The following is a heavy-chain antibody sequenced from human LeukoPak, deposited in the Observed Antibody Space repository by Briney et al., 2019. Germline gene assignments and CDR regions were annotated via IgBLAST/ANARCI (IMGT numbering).Heavy chain of an antibody. Sequence: ASVKVSCKASGYTSTSYDINWVRQATGQGLEWMGWMNPNSGNTGYAQKFQGRVTITRNTSISTAYMELSSLRSEDTAVYYCARGGGSSGWYSYYYYMDVWGKGTTVTVSS. V-gene: IGHV1-8*03. CDR1: GYTSTSYD. D-gene: IGHD6-19*01. CDR2: MNPNSGNT. CDR3: ARGGGSSGWYSYYYYMDV. J-gene: IGHJ6*03.